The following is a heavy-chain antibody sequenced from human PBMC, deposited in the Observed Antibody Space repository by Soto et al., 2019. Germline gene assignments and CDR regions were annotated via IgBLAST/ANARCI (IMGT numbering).Heavy chain of an antibody. J-gene: IGHJ6*02. V-gene: IGHV3-13*01. CDR1: GFTFSSYD. CDR2: IGTAGDT. D-gene: IGHD3-10*01. CDR3: ARDRFMVRRLNFSYYGMDV. Sequence: GGYLRLSCADSGFTFSSYDMHWVRQATGKGLEWVSAIGTAGDTYCPGSVKGRFTISRDNAKNSLYLQMNSLRAGDTAVYNCARDRFMVRRLNFSYYGMDVWGQGTTVTASS.